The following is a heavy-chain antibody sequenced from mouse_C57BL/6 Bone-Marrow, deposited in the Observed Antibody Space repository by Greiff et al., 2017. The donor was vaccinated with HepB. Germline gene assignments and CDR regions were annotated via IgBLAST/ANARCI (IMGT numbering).Heavy chain of an antibody. CDR3: ARDLRDGPGFAY. CDR1: GFSLTSYG. V-gene: IGHV2-2*01. CDR2: IWSGGST. J-gene: IGHJ3*01. Sequence: VQLQESGPGLVQPSQSLSITCTVSGFSLTSYGVHWVRQSPGKGLEWLGVIWSGGSTDYNAAFISRLGISKDNSKSQVFFKMNSLQADDTAIYYCARDLRDGPGFAYWGQGTLVTVSA. D-gene: IGHD2-3*01.